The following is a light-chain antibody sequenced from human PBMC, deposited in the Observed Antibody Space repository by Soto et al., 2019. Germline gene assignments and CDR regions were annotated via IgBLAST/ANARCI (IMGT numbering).Light chain of an antibody. CDR2: GAS. V-gene: IGKV3-15*01. CDR3: QQYNDWWT. J-gene: IGKJ1*01. Sequence: EIVMTQSPATLSVPPWESATLSCRASQSVSNNLTWYQQKPGQPPRLLIYGASTRATGVPGRFSGSGSGTEFTLTISSLQSEDFAVYYCQQYNDWWTFGQGTKVDIK. CDR1: QSVSNN.